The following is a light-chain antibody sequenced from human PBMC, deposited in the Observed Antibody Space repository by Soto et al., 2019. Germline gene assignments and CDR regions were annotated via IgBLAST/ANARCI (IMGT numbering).Light chain of an antibody. CDR2: GAS. CDR1: QSVSSN. J-gene: IGKJ1*01. V-gene: IGKV3-15*01. CDR3: QQYNNWLGT. Sequence: ERVMTQSPATLSVSPGERATLSCRASQSVSSNLAWYQQKPGQAPRLLIYGASTRATAIPARFSGSGSGTEFTLTISSLQSEDFAVYYCQQYNNWLGTFGQGTKVDIK.